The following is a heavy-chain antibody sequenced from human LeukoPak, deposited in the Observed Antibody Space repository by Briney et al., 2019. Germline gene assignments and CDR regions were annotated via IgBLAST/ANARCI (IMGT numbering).Heavy chain of an antibody. D-gene: IGHD2-21*02. CDR3: ARSMVTTDRNFDH. CDR2: IKHSGTA. V-gene: IGHV4-34*01. CDR1: GITFSGYG. J-gene: IGHJ4*02. Sequence: GSLRLSCAASGITFSGYGMSWVRQAPGKGLDWIGEIKHSGTANFNPSLKSRVTILVDTSRNQFSLKLSSVTAADTAVFYCARSMVTTDRNFDHWGQGTLVTVSS.